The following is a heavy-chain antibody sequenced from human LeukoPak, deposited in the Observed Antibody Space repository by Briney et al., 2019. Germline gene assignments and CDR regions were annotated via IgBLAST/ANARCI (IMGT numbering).Heavy chain of an antibody. CDR3: ARLLPRRAHYGSGSEV. V-gene: IGHV4-34*01. D-gene: IGHD3-10*01. CDR2: INHSGST. CDR1: GGSFSGYY. J-gene: IGHJ6*04. Sequence: PSETLSLTCAVYGGSFSGYYWSWIRQPPGKGLEWIGEINHSGSTNYNPSLKSRVTISVDTSRNQFSLKLSSVTAANTAVYYCARLLPRRAHYGSGSEVWGKGTTVTISS.